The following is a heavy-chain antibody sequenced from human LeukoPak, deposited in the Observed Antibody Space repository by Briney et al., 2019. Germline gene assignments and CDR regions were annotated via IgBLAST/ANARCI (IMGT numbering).Heavy chain of an antibody. V-gene: IGHV4-39*01. D-gene: IGHD3-22*01. CDR3: ARRGRIVVVMSAFDI. CDR2: IYYSGST. Sequence: SETLSLTCTVSGGSISSSSYYWGWIRQPPGKGLEWIGSIYYSGSTYYNPSLESRVTISVDTSKNQFSLKLSSVTAADTAVYYCARRGRIVVVMSAFDIWGQGTMVTVSS. CDR1: GGSISSSSYY. J-gene: IGHJ3*02.